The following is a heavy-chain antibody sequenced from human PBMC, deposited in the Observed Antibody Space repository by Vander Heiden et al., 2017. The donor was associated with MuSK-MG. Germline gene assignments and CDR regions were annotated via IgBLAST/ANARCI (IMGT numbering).Heavy chain of an antibody. CDR1: GFSLRSGGVG. J-gene: IGHJ4*02. CDR2: IFWEDDR. V-gene: IGHV2-5*02. CDR3: AHRRFYGDFNY. Sequence: QISMKESGPTLVSPTQTPTLTCTFAGFSLRSGGVGVGWICQPPGKALEWLALIFWEDDRRYNPSLKNRLTITEDTSKNQLVLTMTDMDPVDTATYYCAHRRFYGDFNYWGQGTLVTVSS. D-gene: IGHD4-17*01.